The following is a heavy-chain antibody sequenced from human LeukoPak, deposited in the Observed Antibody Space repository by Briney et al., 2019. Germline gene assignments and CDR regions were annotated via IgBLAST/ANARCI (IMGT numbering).Heavy chain of an antibody. CDR2: INHSGST. CDR3: ARGRALGY. Sequence: SETLSLTCAVYGGPFSGYYWSWIRQPPGKGLEWIGEINHSGSTNYNPSLKSRVTISVDTSKNQFSLKLSSVTAADTAVYYCARGRALGYWGQGTLVTVSS. V-gene: IGHV4-34*01. J-gene: IGHJ4*02. D-gene: IGHD6-13*01. CDR1: GGPFSGYY.